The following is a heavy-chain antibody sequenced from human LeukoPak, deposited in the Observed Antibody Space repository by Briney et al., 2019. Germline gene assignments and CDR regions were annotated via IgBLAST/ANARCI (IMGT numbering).Heavy chain of an antibody. Sequence: GGSLRLSCVASGFTFSSYAMHWVRQAPGKGLEWVAVISYDGSNKYYADSVKGRFTISRDNSKNTLYLQMNSLRAEDTAVYYCARTSYRGVIITTIDYWGQGTLVTVSS. V-gene: IGHV3-30*04. J-gene: IGHJ4*02. CDR1: GFTFSSYA. D-gene: IGHD3-10*01. CDR2: ISYDGSNK. CDR3: ARTSYRGVIITTIDY.